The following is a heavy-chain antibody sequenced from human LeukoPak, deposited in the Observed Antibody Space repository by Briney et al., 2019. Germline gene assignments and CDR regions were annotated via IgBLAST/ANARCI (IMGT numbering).Heavy chain of an antibody. D-gene: IGHD6-6*01. V-gene: IGHV3-30*03. Sequence: PGGSLRLSCAASGFTFSSYSMNWVRQAPGKGLEWVAVISYDGSNKYYADSVKGRFTISRDNSKNTLYLQMNSLRAEDTAVYYCAREQLAYFDYWGQGTLVTVSS. CDR3: AREQLAYFDY. CDR2: ISYDGSNK. CDR1: GFTFSSYS. J-gene: IGHJ4*02.